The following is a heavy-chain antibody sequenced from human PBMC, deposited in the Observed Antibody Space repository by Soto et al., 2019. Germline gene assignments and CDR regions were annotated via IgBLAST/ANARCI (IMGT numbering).Heavy chain of an antibody. D-gene: IGHD6-13*01. J-gene: IGHJ4*02. CDR3: AEAPGAKAGTRVTY. Sequence: PGGSVRLSCAASGFIFSNFNMIWVRQAPGKGLEWVSFISSVGTNINYADSVKGRFTISRDNAKNSLYLQMNSLRAEDTAVYYCAEAPGAKAGTRVTYWGQGTLVTVSS. CDR2: ISSVGTNI. CDR1: GFIFSNFN. V-gene: IGHV3-21*01.